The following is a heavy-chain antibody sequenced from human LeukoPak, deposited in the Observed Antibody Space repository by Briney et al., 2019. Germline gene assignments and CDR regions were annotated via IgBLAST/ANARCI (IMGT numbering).Heavy chain of an antibody. CDR1: GFTFSSNG. CDR3: AKDSKAVPAATDLYYYYMDV. Sequence: PGGSLRLSCAASGFTFSSNGMHWGGQAPGKGLEGGAFILYDGSNKYYADSVKGRFTISRDNSKNKLYLKMNSLRAEDTAVYYCAKDSKAVPAATDLYYYYMDVWGKGTTVTVSS. J-gene: IGHJ6*03. D-gene: IGHD2-2*01. V-gene: IGHV3-30*02. CDR2: ILYDGSNK.